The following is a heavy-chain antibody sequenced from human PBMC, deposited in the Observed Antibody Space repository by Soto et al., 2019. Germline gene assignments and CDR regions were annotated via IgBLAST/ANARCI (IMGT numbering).Heavy chain of an antibody. V-gene: IGHV4-31*03. CDR2: IYYSGST. J-gene: IGHJ4*02. CDR3: ARGRGHYGQHFAY. D-gene: IGHD4-17*01. CDR1: GGSISSGGYY. Sequence: QVQLQESGPGLVKPSQTLSLTCTVSGGSISSGGYYWSWIRQHPGKGLEWIGYIYYSGSTYYNPYLTNRVTIYADTSSNKFSLKLSSVTAADTAVYYCARGRGHYGQHFAYWGQGTLVTVSS.